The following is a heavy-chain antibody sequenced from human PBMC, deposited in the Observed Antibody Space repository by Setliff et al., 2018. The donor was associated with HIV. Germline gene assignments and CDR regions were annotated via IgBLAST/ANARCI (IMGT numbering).Heavy chain of an antibody. CDR1: GYSFSRYW. V-gene: IGHV5-51*01. Sequence: GESLKISCEGSGYSFSRYWIGWVRQMPGKGLEWMGVIYPGDSSSKYSPSFQGQVTISVDTSISTAYLQWNSLKASDTATYYCARHPIHTYGYGAFDFWGRGTLVTVSS. CDR2: IYPGDSSS. CDR3: ARHPIHTYGYGAFDF. J-gene: IGHJ4*02. D-gene: IGHD5-18*01.